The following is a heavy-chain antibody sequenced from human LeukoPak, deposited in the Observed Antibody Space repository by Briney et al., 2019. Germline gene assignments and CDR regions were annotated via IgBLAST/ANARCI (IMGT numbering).Heavy chain of an antibody. CDR2: INAGNGNT. CDR1: GYTFTSYA. Sequence: ASVKVSCKASGYTFTSYAMHWVRQAPGQRLEWMGWINAGNGNTKYSQKFQGRVTITRDTSASTAYMELSSLRSEDTAVYYCASGDYYDSSGTDAFDIWGQGTMVTVSS. D-gene: IGHD3-22*01. CDR3: ASGDYYDSSGTDAFDI. J-gene: IGHJ3*02. V-gene: IGHV1-3*01.